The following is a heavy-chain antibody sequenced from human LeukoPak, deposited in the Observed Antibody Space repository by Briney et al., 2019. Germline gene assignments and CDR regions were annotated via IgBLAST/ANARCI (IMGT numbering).Heavy chain of an antibody. CDR3: ARVVDVEWELRKNAFDI. V-gene: IGHV1-18*01. CDR1: GYNFMSSA. J-gene: IGHJ3*02. CDR2: ISGYNGKT. D-gene: IGHD1-26*01. Sequence: ASVKVSCKASGYNFMSSAISWVRQAPGQGLEWMGWISGYNGKTKYGQKFQGRVTMTTDTSTSTAYMELRSLRSDDTAVYYCARVVDVEWELRKNAFDIWGQGTMVTVSS.